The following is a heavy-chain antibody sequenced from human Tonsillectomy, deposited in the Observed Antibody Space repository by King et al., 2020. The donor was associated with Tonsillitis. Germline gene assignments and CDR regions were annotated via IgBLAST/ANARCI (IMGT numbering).Heavy chain of an antibody. CDR2: ISYDGINE. D-gene: IGHD5-18*01. J-gene: IGHJ4*02. V-gene: IGHV3-30-3*01. Sequence: VQLVESGGGVVQPGRSLRLSCAASGFTFSNYGMHWVRQAPGKGLEWVAVISYDGINEYYADSVKGRFTISRDNSKNTLYLQMNSLRAEDTAVYYCARDSCSLGYNYFDYWGQGSLVTVSS. CDR3: ARDSCSLGYNYFDY. CDR1: GFTFSNYG.